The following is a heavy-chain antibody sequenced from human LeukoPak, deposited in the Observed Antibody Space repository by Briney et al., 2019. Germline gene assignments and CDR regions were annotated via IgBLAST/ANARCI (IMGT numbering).Heavy chain of an antibody. V-gene: IGHV3-23*01. D-gene: IGHD1-26*01. J-gene: IGHJ4*02. CDR2: ISRSGGSP. CDR3: ANPYRGNYYLGDY. Sequence: GGSLRLSCAASGFTFSSYAMSWVRQAPGKGLEWVSSISRSGGSPYYGDSVKGRLTISRDNSRNTLYLQMNSLRAEDTAVYYCANPYRGNYYLGDYWGQGTLVTVSS. CDR1: GFTFSSYA.